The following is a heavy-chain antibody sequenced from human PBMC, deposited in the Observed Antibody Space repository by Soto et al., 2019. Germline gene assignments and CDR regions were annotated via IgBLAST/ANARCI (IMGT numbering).Heavy chain of an antibody. J-gene: IGHJ2*01. CDR3: ARVGQGAWYFDL. CDR1: GFTFSSYW. D-gene: IGHD1-26*01. CDR2: INPDGGGT. Sequence: EVQLVESGGGLVQPGGSLTLSCAASGFTFSSYWMHWVRQAPGKGVVWVSRINPDGGGTNYADSVKGRFTISRDNAKNTQYLQMTCLRPEDTAVYYCARVGQGAWYFDLWGRGTLVTVSS. V-gene: IGHV3-74*01.